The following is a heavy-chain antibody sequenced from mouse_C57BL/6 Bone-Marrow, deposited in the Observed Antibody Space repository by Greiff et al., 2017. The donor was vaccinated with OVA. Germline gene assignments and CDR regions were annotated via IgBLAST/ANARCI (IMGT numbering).Heavy chain of an antibody. V-gene: IGHV7-3*01. CDR2: IRNKANGYTT. J-gene: IGHJ4*01. CDR3: ARYEILRYYAMDY. CDR1: GFTFTDYY. D-gene: IGHD1-1*01. Sequence: DVMLVESGGGLVQPGGSLSLSCAASGFTFTDYYMSWVRQPPGKALEWLGFIRNKANGYTTEYSASVKGRFTISRDNSQSILYLQMNALRAEDSATYYCARYEILRYYAMDYWGQGTSVTVSS.